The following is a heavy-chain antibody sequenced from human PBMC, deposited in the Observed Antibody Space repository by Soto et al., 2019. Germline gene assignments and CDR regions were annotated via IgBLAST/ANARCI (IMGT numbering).Heavy chain of an antibody. CDR3: AKSPLGSYYYGMDV. D-gene: IGHD7-27*01. J-gene: IGHJ6*02. V-gene: IGHV3-23*01. Sequence: EVQLLETGGGLVQPGGSLRLSCAASGFTFSSYAMSWVRQAPGKGLEWVSAISGSGGSTYYADSVKGRFTISRDNSKNTLYLQMNSLRAEDTAVYYCAKSPLGSYYYGMDVWGQGTTVTVSS. CDR1: GFTFSSYA. CDR2: ISGSGGST.